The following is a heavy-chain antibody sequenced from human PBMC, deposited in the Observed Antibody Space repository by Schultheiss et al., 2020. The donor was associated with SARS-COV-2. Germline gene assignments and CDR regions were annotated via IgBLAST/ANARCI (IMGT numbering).Heavy chain of an antibody. D-gene: IGHD4-23*01. CDR1: GFIFSASA. CDR2: IQGGYKNYAT. CDR3: SRHDGGTSPLTHYYMDV. Sequence: GGSLRLSCATSGFIFSASAIHWVRQASGKGPEWLARIQGGYKNYATAYAASVEGRFTVYRDDLENTAYLQMNSLTAEDTAIYYCSRHDGGTSPLTHYYMDVWGKGTTVTVSS. J-gene: IGHJ6*03. V-gene: IGHV3-73*01.